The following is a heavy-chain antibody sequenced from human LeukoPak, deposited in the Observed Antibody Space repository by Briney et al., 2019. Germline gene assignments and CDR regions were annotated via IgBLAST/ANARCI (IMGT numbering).Heavy chain of an antibody. J-gene: IGHJ6*03. Sequence: GGSLRLSCAASGFTFSSYSMNWVRQAPGKGLEWVSSISSSSSYIYYADSVKGRFTISRDNAKNSLYLQMNSLRAEDTAVYYCAREGVVVPAATLDYYYYYMDVWGKGTTVTISS. CDR3: AREGVVVPAATLDYYYYYMDV. CDR1: GFTFSSYS. CDR2: ISSSSSYI. V-gene: IGHV3-21*01. D-gene: IGHD2-2*01.